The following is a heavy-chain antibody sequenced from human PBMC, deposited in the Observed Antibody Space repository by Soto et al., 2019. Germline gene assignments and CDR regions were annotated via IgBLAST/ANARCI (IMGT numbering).Heavy chain of an antibody. D-gene: IGHD1-26*01. CDR3: VKEGKMGVEGFDF. CDR1: GFTFSDHA. V-gene: IGHV3-23*01. Sequence: EMQLLESGGDLVQPGGSLRLSCATSGFTFSDHAMHWVRQAPGEGLEWVSGIRGDLVTTPYADSVKGRFTISRDNSKNTLDLQMNRLRAEDTAIYYCVKEGKMGVEGFDFWCQGTLVIVSS. CDR2: IRGDLVTT. J-gene: IGHJ4*02.